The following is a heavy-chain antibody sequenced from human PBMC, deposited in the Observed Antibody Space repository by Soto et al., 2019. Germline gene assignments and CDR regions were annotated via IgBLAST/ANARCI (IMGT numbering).Heavy chain of an antibody. V-gene: IGHV1-46*03. CDR2: INPSGGST. Sequence: GASVKVSCKASGYTFTSYYMHWVRQAPGQGLEWMGIINPSGGSTSYAQKFQGRVTMTRDTSTSTVYMELSSLRSEDTAVYYCARESTRAAAGTSSPVYWGQGQWSPSPQ. D-gene: IGHD6-13*01. J-gene: IGHJ4*02. CDR1: GYTFTSYY. CDR3: ARESTRAAAGTSSPVY.